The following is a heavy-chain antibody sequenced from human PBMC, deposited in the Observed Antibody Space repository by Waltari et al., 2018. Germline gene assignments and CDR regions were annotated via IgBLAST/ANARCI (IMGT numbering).Heavy chain of an antibody. CDR2: INSDESRT. CDR3: ARGEYQLLGAY. J-gene: IGHJ4*02. CDR1: GFTFSSYW. D-gene: IGHD2-2*01. V-gene: IGHV3-74*01. Sequence: SGFTFSSYWMHWVRQAPGKGLVWVSRINSDESRTSYADSVKGRFTISRDNAENTLYLQMNSLRVEDTAVYYCARGEYQLLGAYWGQGTLVTVSS.